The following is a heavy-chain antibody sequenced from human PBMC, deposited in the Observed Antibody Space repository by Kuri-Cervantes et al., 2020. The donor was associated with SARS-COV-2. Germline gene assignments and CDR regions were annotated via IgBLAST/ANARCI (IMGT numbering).Heavy chain of an antibody. CDR2: ISYDGSKK. J-gene: IGHJ4*02. Sequence: GGSLRLSCAASGFTFSRYAMHWVRQAPGKGLEWVAVISYDGSKKDYTASGKGRFTISRDNSQNTLYLQMKSLRTEDTALYYCARDYYDSKSYWGQGTLVTVSS. CDR3: ARDYYDSKSY. D-gene: IGHD3-22*01. V-gene: IGHV3-30-3*01. CDR1: GFTFSRYA.